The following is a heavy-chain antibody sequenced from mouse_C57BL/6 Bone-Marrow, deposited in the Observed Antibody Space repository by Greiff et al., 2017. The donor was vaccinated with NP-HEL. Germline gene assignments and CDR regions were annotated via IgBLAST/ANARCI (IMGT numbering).Heavy chain of an antibody. D-gene: IGHD2-3*01. CDR2: IDPSDSET. CDR1: GYTFTSYW. J-gene: IGHJ2*01. Sequence: QVQLQQPGAELVRPGSSVKLSCKASGYTFTSYWMHWVKQRPIQGLEWIGNIDPSDSETHYNQKFKDKATLTVDKSSSTAYMQLSSLTSEDSAVYYCARMMDGYYDYFDYWGQGTTLAVSS. CDR3: ARMMDGYYDYFDY. V-gene: IGHV1-52*01.